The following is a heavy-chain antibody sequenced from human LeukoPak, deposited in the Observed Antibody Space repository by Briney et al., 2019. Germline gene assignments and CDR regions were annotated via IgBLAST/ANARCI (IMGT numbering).Heavy chain of an antibody. J-gene: IGHJ4*02. CDR3: AKDREQQLVPYYFDY. V-gene: IGHV3-23*01. CDR1: GFTFSSYA. D-gene: IGHD6-13*01. Sequence: PGRSLRLSCAASGFTFSSYAMHWVRQAPGKGLEWVSAISGSGGSTYYADSVKGRFTISRDNSKNTLYLQMNSLRAEDTAVYYCAKDREQQLVPYYFDYWGQGTLVTVSS. CDR2: ISGSGGST.